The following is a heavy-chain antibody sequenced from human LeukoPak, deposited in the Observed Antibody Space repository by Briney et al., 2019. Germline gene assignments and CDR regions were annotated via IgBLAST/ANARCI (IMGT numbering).Heavy chain of an antibody. D-gene: IGHD4-17*01. CDR3: ARITGDYEGGY. Sequence: GGSLRLSCAASGFTFSSYWMNWARQAPGKGLEWVASINHNGNVNYYVDSVKGRFTISRDNAKNSLYLQMNSLRAEDTAVYYCARITGDYEGGYWGQGTLVTVSS. CDR1: GFTFSSYW. CDR2: INHNGNVN. V-gene: IGHV3-7*01. J-gene: IGHJ4*02.